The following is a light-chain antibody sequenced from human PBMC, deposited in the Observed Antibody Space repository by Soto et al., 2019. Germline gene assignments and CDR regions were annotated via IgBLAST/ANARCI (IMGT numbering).Light chain of an antibody. CDR2: EVN. Sequence: QSALTQPPSASGSPGQSVTISCTGTSSDVGGYNYVSWYQQHPGKVPKLMVYEVNKRPSGVPDRFSCSKSGTTASLTVSGLQAEDEADYYCTSYAGGNNVFGTGTKLTVL. V-gene: IGLV2-8*01. CDR1: SSDVGGYNY. CDR3: TSYAGGNNV. J-gene: IGLJ1*01.